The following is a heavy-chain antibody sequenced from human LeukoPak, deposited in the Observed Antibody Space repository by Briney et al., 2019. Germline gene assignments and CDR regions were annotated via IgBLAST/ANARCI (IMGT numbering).Heavy chain of an antibody. CDR1: GYTFTSYA. V-gene: IGHV7-4-1*02. CDR2: INTNTGNP. Sequence: GASVKVSCKASGYTFTSYAMNWVRQAPGQGLEWMGWINTNTGNPTYAQGFTGRFVFSLDTSVSTAYLQISSLKAEDTAVYYCASYDYGDYGWYFDLWGRGTLVTVSS. CDR3: ASYDYGDYGWYFDL. D-gene: IGHD4-17*01. J-gene: IGHJ2*01.